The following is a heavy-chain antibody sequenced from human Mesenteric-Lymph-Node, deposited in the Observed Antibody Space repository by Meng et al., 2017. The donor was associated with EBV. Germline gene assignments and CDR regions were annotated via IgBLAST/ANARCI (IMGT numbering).Heavy chain of an antibody. V-gene: IGHV7-4-1*02. CDR1: GYTFTSYA. CDR2: INTNTGNP. Sequence: QGQLVQSGVEVKKPGASVKVSCKASGYTFTSYAMHWVRQAPGQRLEWMGWINTNTGNPTYAQGFTGRFVFSLDTSVSTAYLQISSLKSEDTAVYYCARAAGDDYGDYFDYWGQGTLVTVSS. D-gene: IGHD4-17*01. J-gene: IGHJ4*02. CDR3: ARAAGDDYGDYFDY.